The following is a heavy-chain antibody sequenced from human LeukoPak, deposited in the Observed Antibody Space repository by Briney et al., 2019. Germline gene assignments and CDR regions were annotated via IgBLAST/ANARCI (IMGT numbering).Heavy chain of an antibody. D-gene: IGHD3-9*01. V-gene: IGHV1-2*02. CDR2: INPNSGGT. CDR3: AREYYDILTGYSYYFFDY. Sequence: ASVKVSCKASGYTFTGYYMHWVRQAPGQGLEWMGWINPNSGGTNYAQNFQGRVTMTRDTSISTAYMELSRLRSDDTAVYYCAREYYDILTGYSYYFFDYWGQGTLVTVSS. J-gene: IGHJ4*02. CDR1: GYTFTGYY.